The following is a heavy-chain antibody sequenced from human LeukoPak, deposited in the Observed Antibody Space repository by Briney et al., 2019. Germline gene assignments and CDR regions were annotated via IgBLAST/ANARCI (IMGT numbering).Heavy chain of an antibody. CDR2: INHSGST. V-gene: IGHV4-34*01. Sequence: SETLSLTCAVYGGSFSGYYWSWIRQPPGKGLEWIGEINHSGSTNYNPSLKSRVTISVDTSKNQFSLKLSSVTAADTAVYYCARDRHKYNYDGSGYPPYWGQGTLVTVSS. D-gene: IGHD3-22*01. J-gene: IGHJ4*02. CDR1: GGSFSGYY. CDR3: ARDRHKYNYDGSGYPPY.